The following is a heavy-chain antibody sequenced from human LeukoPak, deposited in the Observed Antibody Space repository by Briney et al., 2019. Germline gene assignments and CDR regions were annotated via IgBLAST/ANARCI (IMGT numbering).Heavy chain of an antibody. Sequence: GGSLRLSCAASGFTFNTYSMNWARQAPGKGLEWVAFIRNDGSNKYYVDSVKGRFTISRDNSKNTVDLQMNSLRAEDTAVYYCAKDINSHCRGDCSDYWGQGTLVIVSS. CDR3: AKDINSHCRGDCSDY. J-gene: IGHJ4*02. CDR1: GFTFNTYS. CDR2: IRNDGSNK. V-gene: IGHV3-30*02. D-gene: IGHD2-15*01.